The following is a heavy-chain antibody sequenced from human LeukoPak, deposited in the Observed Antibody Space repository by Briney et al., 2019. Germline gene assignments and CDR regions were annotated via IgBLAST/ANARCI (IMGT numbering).Heavy chain of an antibody. Sequence: SETLSLTCTVSGGSISSYYWSWIRQPPGKGLEWIGYIYYSGSTNYNPSLKSRVTISVDTSKNQFSLKLSSVTAADTAVYYCARRSSRGLRWDNGYYFDYWGQGTLVTVSS. V-gene: IGHV4-59*08. CDR2: IYYSGST. D-gene: IGHD4-23*01. CDR3: ARRSSRGLRWDNGYYFDY. J-gene: IGHJ4*02. CDR1: GGSISSYY.